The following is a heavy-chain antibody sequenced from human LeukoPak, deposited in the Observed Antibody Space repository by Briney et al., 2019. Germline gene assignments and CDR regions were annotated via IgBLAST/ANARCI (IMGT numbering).Heavy chain of an antibody. CDR1: GYTFTSYG. D-gene: IGHD3/OR15-3a*01. V-gene: IGHV1-69*13. J-gene: IGHJ4*02. CDR2: IIPIFGTA. CDR3: ARADSVSMTLYY. Sequence: GASVKVSCKASGYTFTSYGISWVRQAPGQGLEWMGGIIPIFGTANYAQKFQGRVTITADESTSTAYMELSSLRSEDTAVYYCARADSVSMTLYYWGQGTLVTVSS.